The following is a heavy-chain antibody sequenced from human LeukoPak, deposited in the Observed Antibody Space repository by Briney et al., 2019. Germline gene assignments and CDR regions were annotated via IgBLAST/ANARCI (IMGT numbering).Heavy chain of an antibody. Sequence: TGGSLRLSCAASGFTFSNAWMSWVRQAPGKGLEWVGHIKSKSDGGTTDYAAPLKGGFTISRDDSKNTLYLQMNSLRTEDTAVFYCTTDFEQQQLVNFYWGQGTLVTVSS. CDR1: GFTFSNAW. V-gene: IGHV3-15*01. CDR2: IKSKSDGGTT. J-gene: IGHJ4*02. CDR3: TTDFEQQQLVNFY. D-gene: IGHD6-13*01.